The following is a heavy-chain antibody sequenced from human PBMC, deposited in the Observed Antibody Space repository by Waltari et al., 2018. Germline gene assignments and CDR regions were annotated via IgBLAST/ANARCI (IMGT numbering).Heavy chain of an antibody. CDR1: GFTFSSYW. CDR3: ARATEVGDYDSSGRLFDY. CDR2: IKQDGSEK. J-gene: IGHJ4*02. V-gene: IGHV3-7*01. D-gene: IGHD3-22*01. Sequence: EVQLVESGGGLVQPGGSLRLSCAASGFTFSSYWMSWVRQAPGKGLEWVANIKQDGSEKYYVDSVKGRFTISRDNAKNSLYLQMNSLRAEDTAVYYCARATEVGDYDSSGRLFDYWGQGTLVTVSS.